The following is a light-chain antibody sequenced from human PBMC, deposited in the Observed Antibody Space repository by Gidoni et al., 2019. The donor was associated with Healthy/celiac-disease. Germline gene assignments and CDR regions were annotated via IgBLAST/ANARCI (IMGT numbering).Light chain of an antibody. CDR3: QQSYSTPPGYT. Sequence: DIQMTQSPSSLSASVGDRVTITCRASQSISSYLNWYQQKPGKAPKLLIYAASCLQSGVPSRFSGSGSETDFTLTISSLQPDAFATYYCQQSYSTPPGYTCGQGPKLEIK. V-gene: IGKV1-39*01. CDR1: QSISSY. J-gene: IGKJ2*01. CDR2: AAS.